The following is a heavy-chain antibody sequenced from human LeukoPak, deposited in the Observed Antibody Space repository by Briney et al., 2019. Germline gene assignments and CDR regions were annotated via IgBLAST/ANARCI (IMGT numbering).Heavy chain of an antibody. Sequence: GGSLRLSCAASGFTFSSYAMHWVRQAPGKGLEWVANINQNGGEKYYVDSVKGRFTISRDNGKNSLYLQMNSLRAEDTAVYYCARYRHLGYWGQGTLVTVSS. CDR2: INQNGGEK. V-gene: IGHV3-7*01. J-gene: IGHJ4*02. CDR1: GFTFSSYA. CDR3: ARYRHLGY.